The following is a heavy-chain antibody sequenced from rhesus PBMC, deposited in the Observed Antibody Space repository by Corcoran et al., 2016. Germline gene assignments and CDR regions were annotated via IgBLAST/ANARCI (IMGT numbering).Heavy chain of an antibody. CDR2: RGGSSGST. CDR1: GCSISSCYG. J-gene: IGHJ4*01. CDR3: ARKRSGSWNVDY. V-gene: IGHV4-127*01. Sequence: QVQLQESGPGLVKPSETLSLPCAVSGCSISSCYGWSWLRQPPGKGLEWIGYRGGSSGSTNYNHSLKIRVTISKDTSKNQFSLKLSSVTAADTAVYYGARKRSGSWNVDYWGQGVRVTVSS. D-gene: IGHD6-25*01.